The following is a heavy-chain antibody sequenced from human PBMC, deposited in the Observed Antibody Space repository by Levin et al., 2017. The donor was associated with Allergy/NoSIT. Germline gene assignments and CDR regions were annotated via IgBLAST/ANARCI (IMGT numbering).Heavy chain of an antibody. CDR1: GNNIAAHY. CDR2: IHPKSGGR. J-gene: IGHJ4*02. D-gene: IGHD1-14*01. CDR3: ARDDGSGTLDPSFEY. V-gene: IGHV1-2*02. Sequence: ASVKVSCKTSGNNIAAHYLHWMRQAPGQGLEWLGCIHPKSGGRKYGVKFQDRVTMTRDMTWDTSISTAYLEVRNLRFDDTAIYYCARDDGSGTLDPSFEYWGQGTPVTVSS.